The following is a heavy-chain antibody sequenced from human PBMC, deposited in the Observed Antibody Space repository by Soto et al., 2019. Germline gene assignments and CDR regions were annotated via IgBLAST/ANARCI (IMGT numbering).Heavy chain of an antibody. CDR3: AREPLGYNWNPDHYYYYYYMDV. J-gene: IGHJ6*03. V-gene: IGHV3-72*01. D-gene: IGHD1-20*01. CDR1: GFTFSDHY. Sequence: GGSLRLSCAASGFTFSDHYMDWVRQAPGKGLEWVGRTRNKANSYTTEYAASVKGRFTISRDDSKNSLYLQMNSLKTEDTAVYYCAREPLGYNWNPDHYYYYYYMDVWGKGTTVTVSS. CDR2: TRNKANSYTT.